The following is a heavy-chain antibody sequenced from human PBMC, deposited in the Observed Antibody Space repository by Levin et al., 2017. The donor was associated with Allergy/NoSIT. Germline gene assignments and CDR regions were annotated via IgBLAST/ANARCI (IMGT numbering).Heavy chain of an antibody. CDR3: ARWLYGSGSYYNSFDY. CDR1: GGSISSSSYY. CDR2: IYYSGST. V-gene: IGHV4-39*01. D-gene: IGHD3-10*01. Sequence: SETLSLTCTVSGGSISSSSYYWGWIRQPPGKGLEWIGSIYYSGSTYYNPSLKSRVTISVDTSKNQFSLKLSSVTAADTAVYYCARWLYGSGSYYNSFDYWGQGTLVTVSS. J-gene: IGHJ4*02.